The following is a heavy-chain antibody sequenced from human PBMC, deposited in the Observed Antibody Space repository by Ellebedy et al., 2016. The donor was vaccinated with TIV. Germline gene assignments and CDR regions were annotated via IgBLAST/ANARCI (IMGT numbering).Heavy chain of an antibody. D-gene: IGHD6-13*01. CDR2: IYYSGST. CDR3: ARDADYSSSWYGYFDF. Sequence: SETLSLTCTVSGGSISSYYWSWIRQPPGKGLEWIGYIYYSGSTNYNPSLKSRVTISVDTSKNQFSLKLSSVTAADTAVYYCARDADYSSSWYGYFDFWGQGTLVIVSS. J-gene: IGHJ4*02. CDR1: GGSISSYY. V-gene: IGHV4-59*01.